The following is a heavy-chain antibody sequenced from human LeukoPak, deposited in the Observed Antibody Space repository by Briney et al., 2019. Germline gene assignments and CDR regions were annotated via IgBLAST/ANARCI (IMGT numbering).Heavy chain of an antibody. Sequence: GGSLRLSCVASGFTFSSYGMSWVRQAPGKGLEWVSGFGGGGGPTYYADSVKGRFTISRDNSKNTLYLQMNSLGADDTAVYYCAKDRRQLANFDYWGQGTLVTVSS. CDR3: AKDRRQLANFDY. V-gene: IGHV3-23*01. CDR1: GFTFSSYG. D-gene: IGHD6-13*01. CDR2: FGGGGGPT. J-gene: IGHJ4*02.